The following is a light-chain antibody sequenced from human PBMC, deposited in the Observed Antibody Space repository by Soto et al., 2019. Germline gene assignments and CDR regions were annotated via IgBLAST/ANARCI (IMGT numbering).Light chain of an antibody. Sequence: DIQMTQSPSTLSASVGDRVTITCRASQSISSWLAWYQQKPGKAPKLLIYKASSLESGVPSRFSGSGSGTELTLTISSLQPDDFATYYCQQYNSGTFGQGTKVEIK. V-gene: IGKV1-5*03. CDR2: KAS. J-gene: IGKJ1*01. CDR3: QQYNSGT. CDR1: QSISSW.